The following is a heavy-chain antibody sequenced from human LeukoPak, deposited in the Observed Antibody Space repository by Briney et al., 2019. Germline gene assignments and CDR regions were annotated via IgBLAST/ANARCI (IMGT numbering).Heavy chain of an antibody. D-gene: IGHD4-17*01. CDR1: GGTFNNSA. V-gene: IGHV1-69*05. J-gene: IGHJ5*02. CDR2: IMPLFGTA. CDR3: ARDVHGDYGSGWFDP. Sequence: SSVKVSCKTSGGTFNNSAISWVRQAPGQGLEWLGGIMPLFGTAGYAQKFQGRVTITKDESTRTVYLELTSLTSDDTAVYYCARDVHGDYGSGWFDPWGQGTLVSASS.